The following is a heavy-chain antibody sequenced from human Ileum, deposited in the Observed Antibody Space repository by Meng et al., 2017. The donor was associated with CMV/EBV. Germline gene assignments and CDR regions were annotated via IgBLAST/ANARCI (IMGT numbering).Heavy chain of an antibody. V-gene: IGHV4-34*01. CDR3: ARGLASGWPDY. CDR2: ITHSGRT. D-gene: IGHD3-10*01. J-gene: IGHJ4*02. Sequence: QAQLRQWGAGLLKPSETLSLTCAVFGGSFTGYYWSWFRQSPGKGLEWIGEITHSGRTSYNLSLKSRVTISVDMSKYQFSLKLTSVTAADTAIYYCARGLASGWPDYWGQGTLVTVSS. CDR1: GGSFTGYY.